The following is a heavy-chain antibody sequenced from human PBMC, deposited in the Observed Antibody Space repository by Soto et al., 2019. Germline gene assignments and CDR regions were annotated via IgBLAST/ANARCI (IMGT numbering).Heavy chain of an antibody. CDR3: TKDKEYSAYVFDY. D-gene: IGHD5-12*01. Sequence: GGSLRLSCAASGFTFDDYAMHWVRQAPGKGLEWVSGISWNSGSIGYADSVKGRFTISRDNAKNSLYLQMNSLRAEDTALDYGTKDKEYSAYVFDYGGQGPLVTV. V-gene: IGHV3-9*01. CDR1: GFTFDDYA. CDR2: ISWNSGSI. J-gene: IGHJ4*02.